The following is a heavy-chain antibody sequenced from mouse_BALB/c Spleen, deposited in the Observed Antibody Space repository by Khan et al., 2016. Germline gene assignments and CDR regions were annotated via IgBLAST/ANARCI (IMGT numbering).Heavy chain of an antibody. D-gene: IGHD2-3*01. CDR1: GFLLTSYG. CDR3: SRRDDGGGAMDY. J-gene: IGHJ4*01. CDR2: IWSDGST. Sequence: VLLQESGPGLVAPSQSLSITCTVSGFLLTSYGVHWVRQPPGKGLEWLVVIWSDGSTTYNSALKSRLSISKDNSKSQVFLKMNSLQTDDTAMYYCSRRDDGGGAMDYWGQGTSVTVSS. V-gene: IGHV2-6*02.